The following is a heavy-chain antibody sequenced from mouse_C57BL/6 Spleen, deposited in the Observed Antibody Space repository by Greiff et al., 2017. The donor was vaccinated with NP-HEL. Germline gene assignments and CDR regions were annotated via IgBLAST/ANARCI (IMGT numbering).Heavy chain of an antibody. CDR1: GYTFTSYT. D-gene: IGHD2-4*01. CDR3: ARRGYDYGAMDY. Sequence: VQLQESGAELARPGASVKMSCKASGYTFTSYTMHWVKQRPGQGLEWIGYINPSSGYTKYNQKFKDKATLTADKSSSTAYMQLSSLTSEDSAVYYCARRGYDYGAMDYWGQGTSVTVSS. CDR2: INPSSGYT. V-gene: IGHV1-4*01. J-gene: IGHJ4*01.